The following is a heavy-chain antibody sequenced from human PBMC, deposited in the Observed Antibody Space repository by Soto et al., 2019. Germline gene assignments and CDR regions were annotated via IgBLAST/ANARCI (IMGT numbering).Heavy chain of an antibody. CDR2: ISSSSSTI. V-gene: IGHV3-48*02. Sequence: GGSLRLSCAASGFTFSSYSMHWVRQAPGKGLGWVSYISSSSSTIYYADSVKGRFTISRDNAKNSLYLQMNSLRDEDTAVYYCARARSADYYDFWSGYVYYYYGMDVWGQGTTVTVSS. D-gene: IGHD3-3*01. J-gene: IGHJ6*02. CDR3: ARARSADYYDFWSGYVYYYYGMDV. CDR1: GFTFSSYS.